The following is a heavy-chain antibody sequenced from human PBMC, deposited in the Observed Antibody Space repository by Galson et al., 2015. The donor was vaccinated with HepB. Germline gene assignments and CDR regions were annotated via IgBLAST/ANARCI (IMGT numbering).Heavy chain of an antibody. D-gene: IGHD2-2*01. V-gene: IGHV3-30-3*01. CDR3: VRSDTSTWHNFDF. CDR1: GFTFRSFT. J-gene: IGHJ4*02. Sequence: SLRLSCAASGFTFRSFTMHWVRQAPVKGLEWLALISFDGGIQFYADSVKGRFTISRDNSKITLYLQLNSLRPEDTAVYYCVRSDTSTWHNFDFWGQGTLVTVSS. CDR2: ISFDGGIQ.